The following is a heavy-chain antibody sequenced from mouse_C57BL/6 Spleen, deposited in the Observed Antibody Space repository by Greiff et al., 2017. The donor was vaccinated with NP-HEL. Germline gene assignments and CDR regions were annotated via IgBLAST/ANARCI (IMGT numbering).Heavy chain of an antibody. CDR3: AKGPYDYDVSWFAY. CDR1: GYTFTSYW. Sequence: VQLQQSGAELVKPGASVKLSCKASGYTFTSYWMHWVKQRPGQGLEWIGMIHPNSGSTNYNEKFKSKATLTVDKSSSTAYMQLSSLTSEDSAVYYCAKGPYDYDVSWFAYWGQGTLVTVSA. J-gene: IGHJ3*01. V-gene: IGHV1-64*01. D-gene: IGHD2-4*01. CDR2: IHPNSGST.